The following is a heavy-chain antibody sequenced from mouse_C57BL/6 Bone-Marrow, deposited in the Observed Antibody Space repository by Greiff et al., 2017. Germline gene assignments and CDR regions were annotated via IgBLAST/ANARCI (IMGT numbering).Heavy chain of an antibody. CDR1: GFTFSSYG. J-gene: IGHJ2*01. CDR3: ARYYYDYFDY. V-gene: IGHV5-6*01. D-gene: IGHD1-1*01. CDR2: ISSGGSYT. Sequence: EVHLVESGGDLVKPGGSLKLSCAASGFTFSSYGMSWVRQTPDKRLEWVATISSGGSYTYYPDSVKGRFTISRDNAKNTLYLQMSSLKSEDKAMYYCARYYYDYFDYWGQGTTLTVSS.